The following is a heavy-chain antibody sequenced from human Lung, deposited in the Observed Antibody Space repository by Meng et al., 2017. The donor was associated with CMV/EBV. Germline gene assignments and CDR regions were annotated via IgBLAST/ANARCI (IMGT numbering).Heavy chain of an antibody. V-gene: IGHV3-21*01. D-gene: IGHD3-10*01. CDR3: AREGYYYDSGNYYYYFDH. CDR2: ISSSSSYI. CDR1: RFTFSSYS. Sequence: GGSLRLXCAASRFTFSSYSMNWVRQAPGKGLEWVSSISSSSSYIYYADSVKGRFTISRDNAKSSLYLQMNSLRAEDTAVYYCAREGYYYDSGNYYYYFDHWGQGTXV. J-gene: IGHJ4*02.